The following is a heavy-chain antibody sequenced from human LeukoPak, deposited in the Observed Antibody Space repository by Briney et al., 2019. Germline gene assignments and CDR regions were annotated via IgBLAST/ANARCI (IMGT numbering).Heavy chain of an antibody. CDR3: ARGVAGYSSSWSSYYYYYMDV. CDR2: MNPNSGNT. V-gene: IGHV1-8*03. D-gene: IGHD6-13*01. Sequence: ASVKVSCKASGYTFTSYDINWVRQATGQGLEWMGWMNPNSGNTGYAQKFQGRVTITRNTSISTAYMELSSLRSEDKAVYYCARGVAGYSSSWSSYYYYYMDVWGKGTTVTVSS. J-gene: IGHJ6*03. CDR1: GYTFTSYD.